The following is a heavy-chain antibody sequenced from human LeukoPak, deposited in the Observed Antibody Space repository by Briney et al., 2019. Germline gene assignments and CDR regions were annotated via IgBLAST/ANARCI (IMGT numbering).Heavy chain of an antibody. D-gene: IGHD5-18*01. Sequence: SETLSLTCAVYGGSFSGYYWSWIRQPPGKGLEWIGEINHSGSTNYNPSLKSRVTISVDTSKNQFSLKLSSVTAADTAVYYRARGRRGYSYGRIYYYYYMDVWGKGTTVTVSS. J-gene: IGHJ6*03. CDR3: ARGRRGYSYGRIYYYYYMDV. CDR2: INHSGST. CDR1: GGSFSGYY. V-gene: IGHV4-34*01.